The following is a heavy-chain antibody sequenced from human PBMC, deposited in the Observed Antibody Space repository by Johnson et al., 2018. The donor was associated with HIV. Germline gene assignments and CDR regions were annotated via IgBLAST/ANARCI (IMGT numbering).Heavy chain of an antibody. CDR2: IWYDGSNK. CDR1: GFTFGNCA. CDR3: ARAGGRELVEDAFDI. D-gene: IGHD6-13*01. J-gene: IGHJ3*02. V-gene: IGHV3-30*04. Sequence: QVQLVESGGGLVQPGRSLRLSCTASGFTFGNCAMSWVRQAPGKGLEWVAVIWYDGSNKYCADSVKGRFTISRDNSKNTLYLQMNSLRAEDTAVYYCARAGGRELVEDAFDIWGQGTMVTVSS.